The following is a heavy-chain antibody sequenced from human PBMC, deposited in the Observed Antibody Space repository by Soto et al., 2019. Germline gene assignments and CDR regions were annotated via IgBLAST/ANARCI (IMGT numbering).Heavy chain of an antibody. D-gene: IGHD3-22*01. CDR3: AKQTRLYYYDSSGYYDAFDI. CDR2: IYSGGST. J-gene: IGHJ3*02. CDR1: GFTVSSNY. V-gene: IGHV3-66*04. Sequence: GGSLRLSCAASGFTVSSNYMSWVRQAPGKGLEWVSVIYSGGSTYYADSVKGRFTISRDNSKNTLYLQMNSLRAEDTAVYYCAKQTRLYYYDSSGYYDAFDIWGQGTMVTVSS.